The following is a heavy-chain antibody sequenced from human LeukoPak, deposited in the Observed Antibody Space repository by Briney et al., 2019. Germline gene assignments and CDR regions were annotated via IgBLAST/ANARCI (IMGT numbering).Heavy chain of an antibody. CDR1: GGTFSSYA. V-gene: IGHV1-69*01. D-gene: IGHD3-10*01. CDR3: ARARGWDGSGSYYISYYFDY. CDR2: IIPIFGTA. J-gene: IGHJ4*02. Sequence: VASVKVSCKASGGTFSSYAISWVRQAPGQGLEWMGGIIPIFGTANYAQKFQGRVTITADESTSTAYMELSSLRSEDTAVYYCARARGWDGSGSYYISYYFDYWGQGTLVTVSS.